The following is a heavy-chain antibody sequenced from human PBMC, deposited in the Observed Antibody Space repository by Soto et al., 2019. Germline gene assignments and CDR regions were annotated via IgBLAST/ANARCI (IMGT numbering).Heavy chain of an antibody. CDR3: ARVGSYMTTFTTGVNWFDP. J-gene: IGHJ5*02. CDR2: ISSSSSTI. Sequence: GGSLRLSCAASGFTFSSYSMNWVRQAPGKGLEWVSYISSSSSTIYYADSVKGRFTISRDNAKNSLYLQMNSLRDEDTAVYYCARVGSYMTTFTTGVNWFDPWGQGTLVTVSS. CDR1: GFTFSSYS. V-gene: IGHV3-48*02. D-gene: IGHD4-17*01.